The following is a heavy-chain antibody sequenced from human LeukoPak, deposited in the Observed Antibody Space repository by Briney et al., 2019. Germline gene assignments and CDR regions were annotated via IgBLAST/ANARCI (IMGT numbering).Heavy chain of an antibody. V-gene: IGHV4-39*01. CDR1: GGSIISSLYH. CDR3: ARLGGLYNWLDP. Sequence: SETLSLTCTVSGGSIISSLYHWGWIRQSPEKGLEWIGTVSSSGTTDYNPSLESRLTLSVDTSKNQFSLRLNSVTVADTAVYFCARLGGLYNWLDPCGQGTLVTVSS. CDR2: VSSSGTT. J-gene: IGHJ5*02.